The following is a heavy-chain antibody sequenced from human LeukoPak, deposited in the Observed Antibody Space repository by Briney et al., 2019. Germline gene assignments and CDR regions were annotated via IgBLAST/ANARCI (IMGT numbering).Heavy chain of an antibody. CDR3: ARDNVLRFLGDQTTHYYYYGMDV. Sequence: ASVKVSCKASGGTFSSYAISWVRQAPGQGLEWMGGIIPIFGTAIYAQKFQGRVTITADESTSTAYMELSSLRSEDTAVYYCARDNVLRFLGDQTTHYYYYGMDVWGQGTTVTVSS. J-gene: IGHJ6*02. D-gene: IGHD3-3*01. CDR2: IIPIFGTA. CDR1: GGTFSSYA. V-gene: IGHV1-69*13.